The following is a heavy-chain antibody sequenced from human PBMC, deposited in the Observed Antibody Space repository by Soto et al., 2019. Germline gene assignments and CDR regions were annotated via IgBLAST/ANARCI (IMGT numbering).Heavy chain of an antibody. Sequence: QVQLVQSGAEVKKPGASVKVSCKASGYTFTSYYMHWVRQAPGQGLEWMGILNPSGGSTSYAQKFQGRVTMTRDTSTSTVYMELSSLRSEDTAVYYCASRYCSSTSCPSGDYYYMDVWGKGTTVTVSS. D-gene: IGHD2-2*01. CDR3: ASRYCSSTSCPSGDYYYMDV. V-gene: IGHV1-46*03. CDR1: GYTFTSYY. CDR2: LNPSGGST. J-gene: IGHJ6*03.